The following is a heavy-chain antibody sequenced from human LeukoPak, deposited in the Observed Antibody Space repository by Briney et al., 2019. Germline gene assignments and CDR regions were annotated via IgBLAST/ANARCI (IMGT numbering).Heavy chain of an antibody. D-gene: IGHD2-2*01. J-gene: IGHJ4*02. Sequence: PGGSLRLSCAASGFTFSTYGMHWVRQAPGKGLEWVAFIRYDGSNKYYADSVKGRFTISRDNSKNTLYLQMNSLRAEDTAVYYCARDGPEGYCSSTSCYSSFDYWGQGTLVTVSS. CDR1: GFTFSTYG. CDR2: IRYDGSNK. V-gene: IGHV3-30*02. CDR3: ARDGPEGYCSSTSCYSSFDY.